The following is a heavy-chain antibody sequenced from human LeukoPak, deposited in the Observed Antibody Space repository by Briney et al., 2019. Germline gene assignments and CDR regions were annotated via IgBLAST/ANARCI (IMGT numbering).Heavy chain of an antibody. CDR2: IYYSGST. D-gene: IGHD3-16*02. CDR3: ARKLYYDYVWGSYRSYYFDY. V-gene: IGHV4-30-4*07. Sequence: SETLSLTCAVSGGSISSGGYSWSWIRQPPGKGLERIGYIYYSGSTYYNPSLKSRVTISVDTSKNQFSLKLSSVTAADTAVYYCARKLYYDYVWGSYRSYYFDYWGQGTLVTVSS. CDR1: GGSISSGGYS. J-gene: IGHJ4*02.